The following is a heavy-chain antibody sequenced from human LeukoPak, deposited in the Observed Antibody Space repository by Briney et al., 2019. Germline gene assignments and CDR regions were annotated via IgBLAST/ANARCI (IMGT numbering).Heavy chain of an antibody. CDR3: ARYANGMDV. V-gene: IGHV3-7*01. CDR1: GFTFSSYG. CDR2: IKKDGSEK. Sequence: GGSLRLSCAASGFTFSSYGMHWVRQAPGKGLEWVANIKKDGSEKNYVDSVKGRFTISRDNAKNSLYLQMNSLRVEDTAVYYCARYANGMDVWGQGTTVTVSS. D-gene: IGHD2-2*01. J-gene: IGHJ6*02.